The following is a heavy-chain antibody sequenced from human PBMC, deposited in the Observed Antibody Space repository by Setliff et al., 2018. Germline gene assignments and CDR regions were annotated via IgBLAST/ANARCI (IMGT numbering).Heavy chain of an antibody. V-gene: IGHV3-48*01. CDR2: IRNDGATT. J-gene: IGHJ4*02. CDR3: VRDFGGWNLYYFDF. D-gene: IGHD6-19*01. CDR1: GFTFSGYS. Sequence: GGSLRLSCEASGFTFSGYSMNWVRQAPGKGLEWLSNIRNDGATTSYADSVKGRFTISRDNVKNSLFLQMNSLRAEDTAVYYCVRDFGGWNLYYFDFRGQGTLVTVSS.